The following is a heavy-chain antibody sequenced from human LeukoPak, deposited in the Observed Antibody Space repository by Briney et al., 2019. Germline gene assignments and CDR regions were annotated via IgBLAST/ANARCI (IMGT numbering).Heavy chain of an antibody. J-gene: IGHJ4*02. V-gene: IGHV4-59*01. D-gene: IGHD5-12*01. Sequence: SESLSLTCTVSGGSISSYYWSWIRQPPGKGLEWIGYIYYSGSTNYNPSLKSRVTISVDTSKNQFSLKLNSVTAADTAVYYCARVSGYDWESFYDYWGQGTLVTVSS. CDR3: ARVSGYDWESFYDY. CDR1: GGSISSYY. CDR2: IYYSGST.